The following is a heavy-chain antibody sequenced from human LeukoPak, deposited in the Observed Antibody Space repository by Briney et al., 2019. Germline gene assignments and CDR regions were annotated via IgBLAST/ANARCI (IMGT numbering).Heavy chain of an antibody. CDR3: ARVRFLEWSKAYYYYYMDV. J-gene: IGHJ6*03. Sequence: PSETLSLTCTVSGGSISSGSYYWSWIRQPAGKGLEWIGRIYSSGSTNYNPSLKSRVTMSVDTSKNQFSLKLSSVTAADTAVYYCARVRFLEWSKAYYYYYMDVWGKGTTVTVSS. V-gene: IGHV4-61*02. CDR1: GGSISSGSYY. D-gene: IGHD3-3*01. CDR2: IYSSGST.